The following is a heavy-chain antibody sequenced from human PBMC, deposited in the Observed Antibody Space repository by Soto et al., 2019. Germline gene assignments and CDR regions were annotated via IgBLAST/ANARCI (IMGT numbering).Heavy chain of an antibody. V-gene: IGHV3-23*01. J-gene: IGHJ4*02. D-gene: IGHD2-15*01. Sequence: PGGSLRLSCAASGFTFSSYAMSWVRQAPGKGLEWVSAISGSGGSTYYADSVKGRFTISRDNSKNTLYLQMNSLRAEDTAVYYCAKDRGPVYCSGGSCPDYWGQGTLVTVSS. CDR3: AKDRGPVYCSGGSCPDY. CDR1: GFTFSSYA. CDR2: ISGSGGST.